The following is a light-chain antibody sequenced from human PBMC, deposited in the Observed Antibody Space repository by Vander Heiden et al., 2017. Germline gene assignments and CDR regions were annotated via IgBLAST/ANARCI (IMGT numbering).Light chain of an antibody. CDR3: QQSYNPPPT. CDR2: AAA. Sequence: DMQMTRSPATLSAPAGDRCTITCRASQTISTYLNWYHQQPAKPSKLLMYAAATLQSGVPSRCSGSGSATDFSLMISNLQPDDFATYYCQQSYNPPPTFGQGTKVEIK. J-gene: IGKJ1*01. CDR1: QTISTY. V-gene: IGKV1-39*01.